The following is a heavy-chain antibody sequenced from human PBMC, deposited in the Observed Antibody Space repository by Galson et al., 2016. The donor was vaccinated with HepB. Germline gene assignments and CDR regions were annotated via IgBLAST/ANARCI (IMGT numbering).Heavy chain of an antibody. J-gene: IGHJ6*02. Sequence: SETLSLTCVVSGGPVSSDSSYWTWIRQSPGKGLEWLGYIFHRGSTNYNPFLNGRITLSVDTSKNHFYLQLRSVTAADTALYFCARDLGLGVVSTATYFYGLSVWGRGTTVTVSS. CDR1: GGPVSSDSSY. V-gene: IGHV4-61*03. CDR3: ARDLGLGVVSTATYFYGLSV. CDR2: IFHRGST. D-gene: IGHD3/OR15-3a*01.